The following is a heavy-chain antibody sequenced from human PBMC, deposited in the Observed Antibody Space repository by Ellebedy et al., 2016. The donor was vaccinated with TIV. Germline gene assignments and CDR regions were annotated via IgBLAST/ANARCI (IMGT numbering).Heavy chain of an antibody. V-gene: IGHV4-39*01. CDR3: SRQSSHGYRPSFTDY. CDR1: GGSISSRGYY. J-gene: IGHJ4*02. CDR2: IYYSGSM. D-gene: IGHD5-18*01. Sequence: MPSETLSLTCTVSGGSISSRGYYWGWIRQPPGKGPEWLGSIYYSGSMYHNPSLESRVTISVDTSRNQLSLNLSSVTVADTAVYYCSRQSSHGYRPSFTDYWGQGTLVIVSS.